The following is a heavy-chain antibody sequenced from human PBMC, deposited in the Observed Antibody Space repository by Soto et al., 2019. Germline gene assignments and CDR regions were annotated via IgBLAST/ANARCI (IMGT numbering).Heavy chain of an antibody. CDR1: GVSRTSVNW. Sequence: PSETLSLTCPVSGVSRTSVNWWTCVRQAPQWGLEYVGEIFNDGTANYYPSIERRVAMSLDTSVNQLCLKLASVRATDTAVYFCARLVFDTRLNYMYFIYGGQGTLVTVSS. J-gene: IGHJ4*02. D-gene: IGHD6-6*01. V-gene: IGHV4-4*02. CDR3: ARLVFDTRLNYMYFIY. CDR2: IFNDGTA.